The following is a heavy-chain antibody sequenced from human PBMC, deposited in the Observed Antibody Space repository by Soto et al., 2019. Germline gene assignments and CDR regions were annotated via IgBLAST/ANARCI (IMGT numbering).Heavy chain of an antibody. J-gene: IGHJ6*02. CDR3: AADFWSGYYYYYGLDV. CDR2: ISYDGSNK. Sequence: QVQLVESGGGVVQPGRSLRLSCAASGFTFSSYAMHWVRQAPGKGLECLAVISYDGSNKYYADSVKGRFTISRDNSKNPLDLQMNSLRAEDTAVYYCAADFWSGYYYYYGLDVWGQGTTVTVSS. CDR1: GFTFSSYA. V-gene: IGHV3-30-3*01. D-gene: IGHD3-3*01.